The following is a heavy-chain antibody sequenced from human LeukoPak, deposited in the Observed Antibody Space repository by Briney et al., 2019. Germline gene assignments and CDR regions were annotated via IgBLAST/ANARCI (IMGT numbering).Heavy chain of an antibody. V-gene: IGHV3-66*01. CDR3: ARVDGAHRDSYYFDY. J-gene: IGHJ4*02. CDR2: IYSGGST. Sequence: GGSLRLSCAASGFTVSSNYMSWVRQAPGKGLEWVSVIYSGGSTYYADSVKGRFTISRDNSKNTLYLQMNSLRAEDTAVYYCARVDGAHRDSYYFDYWGQGTLVTASS. CDR1: GFTVSSNY. D-gene: IGHD4-17*01.